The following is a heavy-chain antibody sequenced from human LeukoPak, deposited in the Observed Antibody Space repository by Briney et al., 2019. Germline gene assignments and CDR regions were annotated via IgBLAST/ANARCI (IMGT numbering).Heavy chain of an antibody. Sequence: PGGSLRLSCAASGFTFSSYAMSWVRQAPGKGLEWVSAISGSGGSTYYADSVKGRFTISRDNSKNTLYLQMNSLRAEDTAVYYCAKEAGSSGWYSPYFDYWGQGTLVTVSS. CDR2: ISGSGGST. V-gene: IGHV3-23*01. J-gene: IGHJ4*02. CDR3: AKEAGSSGWYSPYFDY. CDR1: GFTFSSYA. D-gene: IGHD6-19*01.